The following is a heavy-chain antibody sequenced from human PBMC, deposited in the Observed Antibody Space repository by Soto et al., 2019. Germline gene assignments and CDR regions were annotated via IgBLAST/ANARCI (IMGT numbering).Heavy chain of an antibody. CDR1: GYSISSSNW. CDR3: ARGGYCSGGSCSGFFDY. D-gene: IGHD2-15*01. CDR2: IYYSGST. J-gene: IGHJ4*02. Sequence: QVQLQESGPGLVKPSDTLSLTCAVSGYSISSSNWWGWIRQPPGKRLEWIGYIYYSGSTYYNPSLKSRVTMSVDTSKNQFSLKLSSVTAVDTAVYYCARGGYCSGGSCSGFFDYWGQGTLVTVSS. V-gene: IGHV4-28*03.